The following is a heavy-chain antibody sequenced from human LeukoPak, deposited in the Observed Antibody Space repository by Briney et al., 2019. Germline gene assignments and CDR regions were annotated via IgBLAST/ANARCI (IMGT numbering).Heavy chain of an antibody. V-gene: IGHV3-30*18. CDR2: ISYDGSNK. D-gene: IGHD3-10*01. Sequence: GGSLRLSCAASGFTFSSYGMPWVRQAPGKGLEWVAVISYDGSNKYYADSVKGRFTISRDNSKNTLYLQMNSLRAEDTAVYYCAKDGVWFGEGYWGQGTLVTASS. J-gene: IGHJ4*02. CDR1: GFTFSSYG. CDR3: AKDGVWFGEGY.